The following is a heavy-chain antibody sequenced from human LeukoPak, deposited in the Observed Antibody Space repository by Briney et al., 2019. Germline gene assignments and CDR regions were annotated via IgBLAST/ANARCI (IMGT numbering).Heavy chain of an antibody. D-gene: IGHD2-8*01. CDR2: ISDTGNT. Sequence: GGSLRLSCAASGFTLSSYAMSWVRQAPGKGLEWVSAISDTGNTYHADSVKGRFTISRDSSKNTLYLQMNSLRAEDTAVYYCAKNGHALRLFDYWGQGTLVTVSS. CDR1: GFTLSSYA. J-gene: IGHJ4*02. V-gene: IGHV3-23*01. CDR3: AKNGHALRLFDY.